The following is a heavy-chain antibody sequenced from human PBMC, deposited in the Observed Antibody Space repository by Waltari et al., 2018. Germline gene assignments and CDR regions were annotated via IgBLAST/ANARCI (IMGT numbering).Heavy chain of an antibody. CDR2: VYYNGNV. D-gene: IGHD3-10*01. V-gene: IGHV4-39*02. CDR1: GGSISTSTHY. CDR3: ARSFGGSGSYKFDF. Sequence: QLQLQESGPRLVKSSETLSLTCTVSGGSISTSTHYWAWIRQTPGKGPEWIGSVYYNGNVYYNPSLESRVTMSVDTSKIHFSLDLESVTTPDTSIYFCARSFGGSGSYKFDFWGQGILVTVSS. J-gene: IGHJ4*02.